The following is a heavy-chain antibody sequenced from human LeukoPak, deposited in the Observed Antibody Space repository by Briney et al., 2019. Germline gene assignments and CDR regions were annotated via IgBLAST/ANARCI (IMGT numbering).Heavy chain of an antibody. V-gene: IGHV1-69*05. Sequence: GASVKVSCTASGGTFSSYAISWVRQAPGQGLEWMGGIIPIFGTANYAQKFQGRVTITTDESTSTAYMELSSLRSEDTAVYYRATYYYDSSGYQGYFQHWGQGTLVTVSS. CDR3: ATYYYDSSGYQGYFQH. D-gene: IGHD3-22*01. CDR2: IIPIFGTA. CDR1: GGTFSSYA. J-gene: IGHJ1*01.